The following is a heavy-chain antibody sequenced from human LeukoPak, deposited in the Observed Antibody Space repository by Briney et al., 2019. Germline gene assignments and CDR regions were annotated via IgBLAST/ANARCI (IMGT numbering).Heavy chain of an antibody. CDR3: ASRSITMIVGAFDI. Sequence: GSLRLSCAASGFTFSNYAMNWVRQAPGKGLEWIGSIYHSGSTYYNPSLKSRVTISVDTSKNQFSLKLSSVTAADTAVYYCASRSITMIVGAFDIWGQGTMVTVSS. J-gene: IGHJ3*02. V-gene: IGHV4-38-2*01. D-gene: IGHD3-22*01. CDR2: IYHSGST. CDR1: GFTFSNYA.